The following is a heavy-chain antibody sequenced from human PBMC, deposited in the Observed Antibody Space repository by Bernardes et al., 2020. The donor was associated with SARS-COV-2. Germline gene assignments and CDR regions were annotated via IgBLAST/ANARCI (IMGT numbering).Heavy chain of an antibody. CDR1: GDSIGGYY. CDR3: ARTGTTSLSDFGRFDY. D-gene: IGHD1-7*01. CDR2: IYYTGST. Sequence: SEPLSLTCSVSGDSIGGYYWSWIRKPPGKGLEWIGFIYYTGSTNYNPSLKSRVTISVDTSKDQFSLKLTSVTAADTAVYYCARTGTTSLSDFGRFDYWGQGTLVTVSS. J-gene: IGHJ4*02. V-gene: IGHV4-59*01.